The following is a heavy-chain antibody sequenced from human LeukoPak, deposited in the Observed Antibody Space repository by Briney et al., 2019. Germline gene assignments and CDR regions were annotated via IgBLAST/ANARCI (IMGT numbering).Heavy chain of an antibody. CDR3: ARGGLLRYFDWLSQLDY. CDR1: GYTFTGYY. V-gene: IGHV1-2*06. D-gene: IGHD3-9*01. Sequence: ASVKVSCKASGYTFTGYYMHWVRQAPGQGLEWMGRINPNSGGTNYAQKFQGRVTMTRDTSISTAYMELSRLRSDDTAVYYCARGGLLRYFDWLSQLDYWGQGTLVTVSS. J-gene: IGHJ4*02. CDR2: INPNSGGT.